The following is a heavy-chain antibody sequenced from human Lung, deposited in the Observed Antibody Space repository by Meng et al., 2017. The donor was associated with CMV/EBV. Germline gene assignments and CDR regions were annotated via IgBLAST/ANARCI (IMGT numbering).Heavy chain of an antibody. Sequence: GGSLRPSCAALGFTLADYAMHWVRQAPGKGLEWVSSIRWDSGSIDYADSVKGRLTISRDNAKKSLYLQMNSLGTEDTALYYCAKGRIAATNDAFDVWGQGEXVAISS. CDR3: AKGRIAATNDAFDV. V-gene: IGHV3-9*01. J-gene: IGHJ3*01. D-gene: IGHD6-13*01. CDR2: IRWDSGSI. CDR1: GFTLADYA.